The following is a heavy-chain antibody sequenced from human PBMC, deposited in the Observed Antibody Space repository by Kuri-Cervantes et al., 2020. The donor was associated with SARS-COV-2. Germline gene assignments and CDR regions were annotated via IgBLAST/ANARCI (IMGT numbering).Heavy chain of an antibody. V-gene: IGHV4-61*02. CDR3: ARAAGPAARTSWFDP. CDR1: GGSISSGSYY. Sequence: LRLSCAASGGSISSGSYYWSWIRQPAGKGLEWIGRIYTSGSTNYNPSLKSRVTISVDTSKNQFSLKLSSVTAADTAVYYCARAAGPAARTSWFDPWGQGTLVTVSS. CDR2: IYTSGST. J-gene: IGHJ5*02. D-gene: IGHD2-2*01.